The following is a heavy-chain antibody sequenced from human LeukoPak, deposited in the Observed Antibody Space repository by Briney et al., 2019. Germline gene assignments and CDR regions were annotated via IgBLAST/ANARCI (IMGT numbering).Heavy chain of an antibody. Sequence: SETLSLTCTVSGDSISSSSYDWGWIRRPPGKGLEWIGRIYYSGSTYYNPSLKSRVTISVDTSKNQFSLKLSSVTAADTAVYYCARERLYYDYYMDVWGKGTTVTVSS. CDR2: IYYSGST. CDR1: GDSISSSSYD. J-gene: IGHJ6*03. CDR3: ARERLYYDYYMDV. V-gene: IGHV4-39*07.